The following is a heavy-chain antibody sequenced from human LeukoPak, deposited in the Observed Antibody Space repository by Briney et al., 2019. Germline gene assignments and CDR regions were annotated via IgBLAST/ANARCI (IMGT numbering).Heavy chain of an antibody. CDR2: IFYTGGT. CDR1: GGSLNNYY. Sequence: SETLSLTCTVSGGSLNNYYWTWIRQSPGKGREWIGYIFYTGGTNYNPSLKSRVTISVDTSKKQFSLNLNSVTTTDTAVYYCAGVGDWNDLVYWGQGAPVAVSS. CDR3: AGVGDWNDLVY. D-gene: IGHD1-1*01. V-gene: IGHV4-59*01. J-gene: IGHJ4*02.